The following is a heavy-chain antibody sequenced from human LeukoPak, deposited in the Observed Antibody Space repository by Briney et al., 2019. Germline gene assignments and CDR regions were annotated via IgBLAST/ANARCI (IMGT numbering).Heavy chain of an antibody. CDR1: GGSFSSYY. Sequence: SETLSLTCAVCGGSFSSYYRSWIRQPPGKGLEWIGEINHSGSTNYNPSLKSRVTISVDTSKNQFSLKRSSVTAADTAVYYCARSQWLLLRARGFYFDYWGQGTLVTVSS. CDR2: INHSGST. D-gene: IGHD3-22*01. V-gene: IGHV4-34*01. CDR3: ARSQWLLLRARGFYFDY. J-gene: IGHJ4*02.